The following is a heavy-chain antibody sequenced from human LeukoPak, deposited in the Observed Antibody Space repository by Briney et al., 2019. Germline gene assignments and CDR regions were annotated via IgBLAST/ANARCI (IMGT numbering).Heavy chain of an antibody. J-gene: IGHJ4*02. Sequence: GGSLRLSCAASGFTFSSYSMSWVRQAPGKGLEWVSAISGSGGSTYYADSVKGRFTISRDNSKNTLYLQMNSLRAEDTAVYYCITMVRGVNSYFDYWGQGTLVTVSS. CDR3: ITMVRGVNSYFDY. D-gene: IGHD3-10*01. V-gene: IGHV3-23*01. CDR2: ISGSGGST. CDR1: GFTFSSYS.